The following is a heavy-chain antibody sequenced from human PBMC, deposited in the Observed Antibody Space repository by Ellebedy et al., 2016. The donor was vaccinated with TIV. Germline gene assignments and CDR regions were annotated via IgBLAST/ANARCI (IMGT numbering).Heavy chain of an antibody. J-gene: IGHJ5*02. CDR2: IYQDGSEQ. Sequence: PGGSLRLSCEASGFNFRSYWMSWVRQAPGKGLEWVANIYQDGSEQYYVDSVKGRFVISRDNAKNSLYLQMNSLRTEDTAVYYCARRGSYGDYAVQINNWFDRWGQGTLVIVSS. D-gene: IGHD4-17*01. CDR1: GFNFRSYW. CDR3: ARRGSYGDYAVQINNWFDR. V-gene: IGHV3-7*01.